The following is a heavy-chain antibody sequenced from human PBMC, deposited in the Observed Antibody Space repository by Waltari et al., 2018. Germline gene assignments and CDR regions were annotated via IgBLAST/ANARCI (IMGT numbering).Heavy chain of an antibody. CDR3: ARGGQLGSGYYYMDV. CDR1: GGTFSSYA. J-gene: IGHJ6*03. CDR2: IIPIFGTA. V-gene: IGHV1-69*12. D-gene: IGHD6-6*01. Sequence: QVQLVQSGAEVKKPGSSVKVSCKASGGTFSSYAISWLQTAPGQGLEWMGGIIPIFGTANYAQKFQGRVTITADESTSTAYMELSSLRSEDTAVYYCARGGQLGSGYYYMDVWGKGTTVTISS.